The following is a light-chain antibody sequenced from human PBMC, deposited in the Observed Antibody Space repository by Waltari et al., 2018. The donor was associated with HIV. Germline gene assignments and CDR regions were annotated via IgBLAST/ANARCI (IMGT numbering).Light chain of an antibody. Sequence: QAALTQPAPMFGSPGQSITLPGSGTRSVVGSYNRLAWYQQHPGKVPKLIIYEVTKRPSDVSNRFSASKSGDTASLTISGLQPEDEADYYCCSYAGVDTPVVFGGGTKLTVL. J-gene: IGLJ2*01. CDR1: RSVVGSYNR. V-gene: IGLV2-23*02. CDR2: EVT. CDR3: CSYAGVDTPVV.